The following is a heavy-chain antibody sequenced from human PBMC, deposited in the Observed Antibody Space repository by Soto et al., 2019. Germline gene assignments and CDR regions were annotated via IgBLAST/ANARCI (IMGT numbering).Heavy chain of an antibody. Sequence: SETLSLTCTVSGGSISSDGYYWSWIRQHPGKGLEWIGYIYYSGSTYYNPSLKSRVIISVDTSKNQFSLKLSSVTAADTAVYYCARSITAAGTGYFQHWGQGTLVTVSS. D-gene: IGHD6-13*01. J-gene: IGHJ1*01. CDR3: ARSITAAGTGYFQH. CDR1: GGSISSDGYY. V-gene: IGHV4-31*03. CDR2: IYYSGST.